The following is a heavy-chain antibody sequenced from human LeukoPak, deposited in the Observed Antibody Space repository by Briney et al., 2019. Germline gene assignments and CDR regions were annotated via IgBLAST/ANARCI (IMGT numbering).Heavy chain of an antibody. J-gene: IGHJ4*02. CDR3: ARGDRDLYCSSTSCYPVL. V-gene: IGHV3-21*01. CDR1: GFTFSSYS. D-gene: IGHD2-2*01. CDR2: INSSSSYI. Sequence: GGSLRLSCVDSGFTFSSYSMNWVRQAPGKGPEWVSSINSSSSYIYYADSVKGRFTISRDNAKNSLYLQMNSLRAEDTAVYYCARGDRDLYCSSTSCYPVLGGQGTLVTVSS.